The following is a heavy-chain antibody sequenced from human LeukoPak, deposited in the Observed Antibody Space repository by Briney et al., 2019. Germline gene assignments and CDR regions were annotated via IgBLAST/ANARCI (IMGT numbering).Heavy chain of an antibody. D-gene: IGHD3-22*01. V-gene: IGHV3-23*01. CDR1: GFTFSSYA. CDR2: ISTSGGST. J-gene: IGHJ4*02. CDR3: AIMHRYYDGSGYRVQ. Sequence: GGSLRLSCAASGFTFSSYAMSWVRQAPGKGLEWVSGISTSGGSTSYADSVKGRFTISRDNPRNTLYMQMNSLRDEDTAVYYCAIMHRYYDGSGYRVQWGQGTLVTVSS.